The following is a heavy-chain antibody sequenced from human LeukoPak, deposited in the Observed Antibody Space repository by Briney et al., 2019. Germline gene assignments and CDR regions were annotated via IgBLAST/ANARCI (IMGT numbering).Heavy chain of an antibody. V-gene: IGHV4-39*07. Sequence: PSGTLSLTCTVSGDSISSGSYYWDWIRQPPGNELEWIGSIYYSGSTYYNPSLNSRVTISVDTSKNQFSLKLSSVTAADTAVYYCARDYLGGNPDAFDIWGQGTMVTVSS. J-gene: IGHJ3*02. CDR3: ARDYLGGNPDAFDI. CDR2: IYYSGST. D-gene: IGHD4-23*01. CDR1: GDSISSGSYY.